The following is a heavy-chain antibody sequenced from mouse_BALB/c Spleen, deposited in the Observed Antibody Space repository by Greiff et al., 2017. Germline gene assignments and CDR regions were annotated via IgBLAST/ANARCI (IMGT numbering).Heavy chain of an antibody. CDR3: ARSDYDYDYWYFDV. V-gene: IGHV1-4*02. D-gene: IGHD2-4*01. J-gene: IGHJ1*01. CDR2: INPSSGYT. CDR1: GYTFTSYT. Sequence: QVQLKESAAELARPGASVKMSCKASGYTFTSYTMHWVKQRPGQGLEWIGYINPSSGYTEYNQKFKDKTTLTADKSSSTAYMQLSSLTSEDSAVYYCARSDYDYDYWYFDVWGAGTTVTVSS.